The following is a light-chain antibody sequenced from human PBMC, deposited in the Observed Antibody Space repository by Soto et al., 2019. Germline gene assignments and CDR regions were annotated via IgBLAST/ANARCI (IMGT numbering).Light chain of an antibody. CDR1: RSHIGSNY. CDR2: RNH. CDR3: AAWDHSLRGRV. V-gene: IGLV1-47*01. J-gene: IGLJ1*01. Sequence: QSVLLQPHSAFGPHGQRDTTSCSGSRSHIGSNYVYWYQPLPGTAPKLLIYRNHQRPSGVPDRFSGSKSRTSASLAISGLRSEDEADYYSAAWDHSLRGRVFVSGTKVPVL.